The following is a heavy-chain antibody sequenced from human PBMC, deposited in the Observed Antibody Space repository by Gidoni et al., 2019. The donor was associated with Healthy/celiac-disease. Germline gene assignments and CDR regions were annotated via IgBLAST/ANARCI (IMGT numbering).Heavy chain of an antibody. D-gene: IGHD1-26*01. V-gene: IGHV3-33*01. CDR3: ARDKELGDRAAFDY. CDR2: IWYDGSNK. J-gene: IGHJ4*02. Sequence: QVQLVESGGGVVQPGRSLRLSCAASGFTFSSSGMHWVRQAPGKGLEWVAVIWYDGSNKYYADSVKGRFTISRDNSKNTLYLQMNSLRAEDTAVYYCARDKELGDRAAFDYWGQGTLVTVSS. CDR1: GFTFSSSG.